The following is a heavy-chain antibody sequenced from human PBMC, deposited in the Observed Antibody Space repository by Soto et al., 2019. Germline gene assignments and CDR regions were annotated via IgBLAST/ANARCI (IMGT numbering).Heavy chain of an antibody. CDR1: GFTFSSYA. CDR2: ISYDGSNK. D-gene: IGHD5-12*01. CDR3: AREEVDIVATVEVGYYYYGMDV. J-gene: IGHJ6*02. Sequence: PGGSLRLSCAASGFTFSSYAMHWVRQAPGKGLEWVAVISYDGSNKYYADSVKGRFTISRDNSKNTLYLQMNSLRDEDTAVYYCAREEVDIVATVEVGYYYYGMDVWAQGTTVTVS. V-gene: IGHV3-30-3*01.